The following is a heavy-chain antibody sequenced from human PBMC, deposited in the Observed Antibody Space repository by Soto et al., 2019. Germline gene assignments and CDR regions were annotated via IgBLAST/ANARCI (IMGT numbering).Heavy chain of an antibody. D-gene: IGHD1-7*01. CDR2: INAGNGNT. J-gene: IGHJ6*02. Sequence: GQRLEWMGWINAGNGNTKYSQKFQGRVTITRDTSASTAYMELSSLRSEDTAVYFCANNHLGTTPYVMAFRVQGTTVPVSS. V-gene: IGHV1-3*01. CDR3: ANNHLGTTPYVMAF.